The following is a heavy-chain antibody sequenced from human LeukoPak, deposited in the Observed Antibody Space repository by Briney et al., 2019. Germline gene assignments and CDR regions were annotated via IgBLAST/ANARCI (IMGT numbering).Heavy chain of an antibody. CDR1: GFTFSSYA. CDR3: ARGTIWGVSDYYYMDV. D-gene: IGHD2-2*01. CDR2: ISYDGSNK. V-gene: IGHV3-30-3*01. Sequence: PGGSLRLSCAASGFTFSSYAMHWVRQAPGKGLEWVAVISYDGSNKYYADSVEGRFTISRDNSKNTLYLQMNSLRAEDTAVYYCARGTIWGVSDYYYMDVWGKGTTVTVSS. J-gene: IGHJ6*03.